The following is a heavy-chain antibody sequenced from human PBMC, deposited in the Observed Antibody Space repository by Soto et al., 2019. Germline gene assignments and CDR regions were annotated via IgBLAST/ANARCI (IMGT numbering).Heavy chain of an antibody. Sequence: SETLSLTCTVSGGSISSGDYYWSWIRQPPGKGLEWIGYIYYSGSTNYNPSLKSRVTISVDTSKNQFSLKLSSVTAADTAVYYCARVKGGITIFGGNWFDPWGQGTLVTVSS. V-gene: IGHV4-61*08. CDR3: ARVKGGITIFGGNWFDP. J-gene: IGHJ5*02. CDR1: GGSISSGDYY. CDR2: IYYSGST. D-gene: IGHD3-3*01.